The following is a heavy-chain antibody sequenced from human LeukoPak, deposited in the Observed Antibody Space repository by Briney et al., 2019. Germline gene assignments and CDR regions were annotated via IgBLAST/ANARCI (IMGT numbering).Heavy chain of an antibody. J-gene: IGHJ4*02. Sequence: SETLSLTCTVSGGSISSSSYYWGWIRQPPGKGLEWIGSIYYSGSTYYNPSLKSRVTISVDTSKNQFSLKLSSVTAADTAVYYCARDRTAARQRRGVGMFDYWGQGTLVTVSS. CDR3: ARDRTAARQRRGVGMFDY. CDR1: GGSISSSSYY. CDR2: IYYSGST. D-gene: IGHD6-6*01. V-gene: IGHV4-39*07.